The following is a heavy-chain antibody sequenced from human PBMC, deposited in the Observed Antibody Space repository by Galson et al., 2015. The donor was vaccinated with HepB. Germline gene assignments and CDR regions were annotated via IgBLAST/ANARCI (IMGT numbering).Heavy chain of an antibody. V-gene: IGHV1-69*13. CDR1: GGTFSSYA. CDR2: IIPIFGTA. CDR3: ARGLLGAVAGTRGPVFDY. D-gene: IGHD6-19*01. J-gene: IGHJ4*02. Sequence: SVKVSCKASGGTFSSYAISWVRQAPGQGLEWMGGIIPIFGTANYAQKFQGRVTITADESTSTAYMELSSLRSEDTAVYYCARGLLGAVAGTRGPVFDYWGQGTLVTVSS.